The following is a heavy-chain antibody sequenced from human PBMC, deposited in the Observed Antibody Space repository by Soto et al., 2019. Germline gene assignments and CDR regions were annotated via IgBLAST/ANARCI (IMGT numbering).Heavy chain of an antibody. J-gene: IGHJ6*02. D-gene: IGHD1-26*01. V-gene: IGHV4-39*07. CDR1: GGSINTGDSITNGHW. Sequence: QVQLHESGPGLVKPSGTLSLTCAVSGGSINTGDSITNGHWWGWVRQPPGKGLEWIGEIYHDGSSNYKTSLKRRVTMSVDKSKNQFSLNLRSVTAADTATYYCARTFHRSGEGYFHYGMDVWGQGTTVTVSS. CDR3: ARTFHRSGEGYFHYGMDV. CDR2: IYHDGSS.